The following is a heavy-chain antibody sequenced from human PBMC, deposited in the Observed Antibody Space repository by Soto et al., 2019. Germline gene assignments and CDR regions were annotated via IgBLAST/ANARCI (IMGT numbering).Heavy chain of an antibody. D-gene: IGHD1-26*01. CDR3: AKATNSPEYFQH. CDR2: IYYSGST. Sequence: QLQLQESGPGLVKPSETLSLTCTVSGGSISSSSCYWGWIRQPPGKGLEWIGSIYYSGSTYYNPSLKSRVTISVDTSKNQFSLKLSSVTAADTAVYYCAKATNSPEYFQHWGQGTLVTVSS. J-gene: IGHJ1*01. V-gene: IGHV4-39*01. CDR1: GGSISSSSCY.